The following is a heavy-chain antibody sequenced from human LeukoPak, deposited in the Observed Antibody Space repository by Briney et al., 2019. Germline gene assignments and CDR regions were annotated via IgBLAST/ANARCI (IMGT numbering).Heavy chain of an antibody. CDR2: IYPGDSET. CDR1: GYTFTNYW. J-gene: IGHJ4*02. Sequence: HGESLKISCKGSGYTFTNYWIGWVRQLPGKGLEWMGIIYPGDSETRYSPSFQGQVTISADKSISTAYLQWSSLKASDTAMYYCARRGYTYGGAAYWGQGTLVTVAS. V-gene: IGHV5-51*01. D-gene: IGHD5-18*01. CDR3: ARRGYTYGGAAY.